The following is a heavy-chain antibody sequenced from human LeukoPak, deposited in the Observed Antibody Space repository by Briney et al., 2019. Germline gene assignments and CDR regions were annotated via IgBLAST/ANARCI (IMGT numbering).Heavy chain of an antibody. CDR2: IYYSGST. Sequence: SETLSLTCTVSGGSISSSSYYWGWIRQPPGKGLEWIGSIYYSGSTYYNPSLKSRVTISVDTSKNQFSLKLSSVTAADTAVYYCLCRGVIIFDVDYWGQGTLVTVSS. CDR3: LCRGVIIFDVDY. CDR1: GGSISSSSYY. J-gene: IGHJ4*02. V-gene: IGHV4-39*07. D-gene: IGHD3-10*01.